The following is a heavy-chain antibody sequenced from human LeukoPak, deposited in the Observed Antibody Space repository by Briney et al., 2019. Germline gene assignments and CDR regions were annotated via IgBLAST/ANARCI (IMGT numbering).Heavy chain of an antibody. D-gene: IGHD2-15*01. CDR2: IYTSGST. CDR3: ARDDCSGGSCYSH. V-gene: IGHV4-61*02. CDR1: GGSISSGSYY. Sequence: SETLSLTCTVSGGSISSGSYYWSWIRQPAGKGLEWIGRIYTSGSTNYNPSLKSRVTISVDTSKNQFPLKLSSVTAADTAVYYCARDDCSGGSCYSHWGQGTLVTVSS. J-gene: IGHJ4*02.